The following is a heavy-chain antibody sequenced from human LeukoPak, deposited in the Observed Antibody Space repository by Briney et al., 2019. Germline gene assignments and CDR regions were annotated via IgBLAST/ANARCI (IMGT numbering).Heavy chain of an antibody. J-gene: IGHJ3*02. Sequence: GASVKVSCKASGYTFTGYYMPWVRQAPGQGLEWMGWINPNSGGTNYAQKFQGRVTMTRDTSISTAYMELSRLRSDDTAVYYCAREENIVVVTAIGTGAFDIWGQGTMVTVSS. V-gene: IGHV1-2*02. CDR2: INPNSGGT. D-gene: IGHD2-21*02. CDR1: GYTFTGYY. CDR3: AREENIVVVTAIGTGAFDI.